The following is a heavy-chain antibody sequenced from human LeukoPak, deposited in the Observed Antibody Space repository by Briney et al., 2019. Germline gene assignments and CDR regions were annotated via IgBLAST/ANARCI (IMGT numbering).Heavy chain of an antibody. D-gene: IGHD6-6*01. J-gene: IGHJ4*02. CDR3: AKGSSSSRPYYFDY. V-gene: IGHV3-23*01. Sequence: GGSLRLSCAASGFTFSSYAMSWVRQTPGKGLEWVSAITGNGGDTYSADSVRGRLTISRDNSKNTLYLQMDSLRAEDAAVYYCAKGSSSSRPYYFDYWGQGTLVTVSS. CDR2: ITGNGGDT. CDR1: GFTFSSYA.